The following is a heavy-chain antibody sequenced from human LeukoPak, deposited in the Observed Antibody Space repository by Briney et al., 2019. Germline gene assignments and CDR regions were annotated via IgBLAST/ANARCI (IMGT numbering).Heavy chain of an antibody. CDR3: ARGAAAGEVDY. Sequence: ASVKVSCKASGGTFSSYAISWVRQAPGQGLEWMGGIIPIFGTANCAQKFQGRVTITADKSTSTAYMELSSLRSEDTAVYYCARGAAAGEVDYWDQGTLVTVSS. CDR1: GGTFSSYA. J-gene: IGHJ4*02. CDR2: IIPIFGTA. V-gene: IGHV1-69*06. D-gene: IGHD6-13*01.